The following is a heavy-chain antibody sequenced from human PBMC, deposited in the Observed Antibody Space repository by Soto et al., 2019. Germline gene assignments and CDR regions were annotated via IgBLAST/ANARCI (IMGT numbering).Heavy chain of an antibody. CDR2: IIPIFGTA. CDR1: GGTFSSYA. V-gene: IGHV1-69*13. CDR3: ARGDDFWSGTDY. J-gene: IGHJ4*02. Sequence: SVKVSCKASGGTFSSYAISWVRQAPGQGLEWMGGIIPIFGTANYAQKFQGRVTITADESTSTAYMELSSLRSEDTAVYYCARGDDFWSGTDYWGQGTLVTVSS. D-gene: IGHD3-3*01.